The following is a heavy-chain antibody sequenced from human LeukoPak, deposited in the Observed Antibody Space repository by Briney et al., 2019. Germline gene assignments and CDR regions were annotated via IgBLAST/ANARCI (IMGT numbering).Heavy chain of an antibody. Sequence: SVKVSCKASGGTFSSYAISWVRQAPGQGLEWMGGIIPIFGTANYAQKFQGRVTITADKSTSTAYMELSSLRSEDTAVYYCARDRGGDSHYYYYYMDVWGKGTTVTISS. V-gene: IGHV1-69*06. CDR3: ARDRGGDSHYYYYYMDV. CDR1: GGTFSSYA. CDR2: IIPIFGTA. D-gene: IGHD4-17*01. J-gene: IGHJ6*03.